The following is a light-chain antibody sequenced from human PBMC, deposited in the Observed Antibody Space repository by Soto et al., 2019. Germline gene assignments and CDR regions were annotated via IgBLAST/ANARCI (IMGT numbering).Light chain of an antibody. CDR1: SSDVGGYNY. V-gene: IGLV2-14*01. J-gene: IGLJ3*02. CDR3: SSYTSSSTPWV. CDR2: EVS. Sequence: QAVVTQPASVSGSPGQSITISCTGTSSDVGGYNYVSWYQQHPGKAPKLMIYEVSNRPSGVSNRFSGSKSGNTASLTISGLQAEDEADYYFSSYTSSSTPWVFGGGTKLTVL.